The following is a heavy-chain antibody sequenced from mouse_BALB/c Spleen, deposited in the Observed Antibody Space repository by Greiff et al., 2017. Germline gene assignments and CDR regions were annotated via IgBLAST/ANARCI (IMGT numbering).Heavy chain of an antibody. CDR1: GFNIKDYY. CDR3: NALVRQEKSYYYAMDY. V-gene: IGHV14-4*02. D-gene: IGHD2-14*01. CDR2: IDPENGDT. Sequence: EVQLQQSGAELVRSGASVKLSCTASGFNIKDYYMHWVKQRPEQGLEWIGWIDPENGDTEYAPKFQGKATMTADTSSNTAYLQLSSLTSEDTAVYYCNALVRQEKSYYYAMDYWGQGTSVTVSS. J-gene: IGHJ4*01.